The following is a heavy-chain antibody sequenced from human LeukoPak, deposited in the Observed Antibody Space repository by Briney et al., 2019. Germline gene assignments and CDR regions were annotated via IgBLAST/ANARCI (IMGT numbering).Heavy chain of an antibody. CDR1: GFTFSDYY. D-gene: IGHD6-25*01. V-gene: IGHV3-11*04. J-gene: IGHJ3*02. CDR3: ARAAATVDAFDI. Sequence: PGGSLRLSCAASGFTFSDYYMSWIRQAPGKGLEWVSYISSSGSTIYYADSVKGRFTVSRDNSKNTLYLQMNSLRAEDTAVYYCARAAATVDAFDIWGQGTMVTVSS. CDR2: ISSSGSTI.